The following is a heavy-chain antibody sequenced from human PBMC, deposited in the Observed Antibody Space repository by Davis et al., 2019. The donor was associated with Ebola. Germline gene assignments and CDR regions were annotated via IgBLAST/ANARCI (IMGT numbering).Heavy chain of an antibody. CDR2: IYYSGST. D-gene: IGHD3-3*01. CDR1: GGSISSYY. CDR3: ARVDYDFWSGYNWFDP. Sequence: MPSETLSLTCTVSGGSISSYYWSWIRQPPGKGLEWIGYIYYSGSTNYNPSLKSRVTISVDTSKNQFSLKLSSVTAADTAMYYCARVDYDFWSGYNWFDPWGQGTLVTVSS. V-gene: IGHV4-59*01. J-gene: IGHJ5*02.